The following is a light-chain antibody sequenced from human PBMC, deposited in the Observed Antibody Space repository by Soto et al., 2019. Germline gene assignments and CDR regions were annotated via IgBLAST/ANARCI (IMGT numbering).Light chain of an antibody. Sequence: EFVLTQSPGTLSLSPGERATLSCRASQTVRNNYLAWYQQKPGQAPRLLIYDASSRATGIPDRFSGGGSGTDVTLTISRLEPEDFAEYYCQQFSSYPLTFGGGTKVEIK. V-gene: IGKV3-20*01. CDR1: QTVRNNY. CDR3: QQFSSYPLT. J-gene: IGKJ4*01. CDR2: DAS.